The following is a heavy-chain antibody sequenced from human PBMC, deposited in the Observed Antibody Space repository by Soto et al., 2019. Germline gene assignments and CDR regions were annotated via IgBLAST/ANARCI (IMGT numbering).Heavy chain of an antibody. CDR1: GGTFSRYA. J-gene: IGHJ5*02. CDR3: ARSSIRYPVWFAP. D-gene: IGHD1-1*01. V-gene: IGHV1-69*01. Sequence: QVQLVQSWAEVKKPGASVKVSCTASGGTFSRYAISWVRQAHVQGLEWMGGIIPIFGTANYAQKCQGRVTITADESTSTAYRQLSSLRSEDTAVYSSARSSIRYPVWFAPWGQETLVTVSS. CDR2: IIPIFGTA.